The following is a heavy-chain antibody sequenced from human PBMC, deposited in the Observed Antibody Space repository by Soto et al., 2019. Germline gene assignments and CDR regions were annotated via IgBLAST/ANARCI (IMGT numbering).Heavy chain of an antibody. CDR1: GFTFSSYD. CDR2: IHAAGDT. J-gene: IGHJ4*02. CDR3: ARGGPNWAYYLDN. Sequence: GGSLRLSCAASGFTFSSYDMHWVRQGTGKGLEWVSGIHAAGDTYYPGSVKGRFTISRENGKNSLYLQMNSLRAEDTAVYYCARGGPNWAYYLDNWGQGTLVTVSS. D-gene: IGHD3-16*01. V-gene: IGHV3-13*01.